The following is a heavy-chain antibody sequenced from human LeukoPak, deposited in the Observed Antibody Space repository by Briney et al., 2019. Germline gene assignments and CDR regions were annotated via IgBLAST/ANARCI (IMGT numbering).Heavy chain of an antibody. CDR3: ARGGLRNWYFDL. J-gene: IGHJ2*01. CDR2: INTDGRRT. V-gene: IGHV3-74*01. D-gene: IGHD5-12*01. CDR1: GFTFSDYW. Sequence: GGSLRLSCAGSGFTFSDYWMHWVRQVPGKTLEWVSLINTDGRRTSYADSVKGRVTISRDNAKNTVYLEMNSLRAEDTAVYYCARGGLRNWYFDLWGRGTLVTVSS.